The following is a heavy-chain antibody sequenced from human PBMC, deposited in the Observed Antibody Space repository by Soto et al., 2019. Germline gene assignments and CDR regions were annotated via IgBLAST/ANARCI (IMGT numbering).Heavy chain of an antibody. J-gene: IGHJ4*02. CDR1: GGPISSSGDY. V-gene: IGHV4-39*01. CDR2: ISNSGST. D-gene: IGHD6-19*01. Sequence: PSATLSLTCTVTGGPISSSGDYWGWVRQTPGKGLEWIGTISNSGSTYYNPSVMSRVTISVDTSKKQFSLRLISVTAADTAVYYCARGLSSSAYLDYWGQGTLVTVSS. CDR3: ARGLSSSAYLDY.